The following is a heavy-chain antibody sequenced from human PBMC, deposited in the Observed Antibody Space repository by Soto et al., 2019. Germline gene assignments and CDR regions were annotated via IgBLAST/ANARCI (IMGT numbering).Heavy chain of an antibody. D-gene: IGHD3-3*01. Sequence: SETLSLTCAVYGGSFSGYFWSWLRQPPGKGLEWIAEANDRGSRNYNPSLRGRLTISLDTSKNQFSLRLSSVTSADTAVYYCARGLAPTIFGTVPTPNWFDPWGQGTLVAVSS. V-gene: IGHV4-34*01. CDR3: ARGLAPTIFGTVPTPNWFDP. J-gene: IGHJ5*02. CDR1: GGSFSGYF. CDR2: ANDRGSR.